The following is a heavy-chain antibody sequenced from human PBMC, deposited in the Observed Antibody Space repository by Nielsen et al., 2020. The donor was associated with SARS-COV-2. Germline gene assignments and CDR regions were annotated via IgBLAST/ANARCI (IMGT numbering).Heavy chain of an antibody. CDR2: IIPIFGTA. J-gene: IGHJ4*02. CDR1: GGTFSSYA. CDR3: ASPTVVPGLFDY. D-gene: IGHD3-22*01. V-gene: IGHV1-69*06. Sequence: SVKVSCKASGGTFSSYAISWVRQAPGQGLEWMGGIIPIFGTANYAQKFQGRVTITADKSTSTAYMELSSLRSEDTAVYYCASPTVVPGLFDYWGQGTLVTVSS.